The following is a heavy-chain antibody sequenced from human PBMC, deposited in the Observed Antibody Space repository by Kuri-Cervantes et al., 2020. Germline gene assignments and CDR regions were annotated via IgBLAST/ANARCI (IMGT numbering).Heavy chain of an antibody. CDR1: GYIFTSYG. V-gene: IGHV1-69*05. J-gene: IGHJ4*02. CDR2: IIPIFGTA. CDR3: AREFPGYCGGDCAFDY. Sequence: SVKVSCKASGYIFTSYGISWVRQAPGQGLEWMGGIIPIFGTANYAQKFQGRVTITTDESTSTACMELSSLRSEDTAVYYCAREFPGYCGGDCAFDYWGQGTLVTVSS. D-gene: IGHD2-21*02.